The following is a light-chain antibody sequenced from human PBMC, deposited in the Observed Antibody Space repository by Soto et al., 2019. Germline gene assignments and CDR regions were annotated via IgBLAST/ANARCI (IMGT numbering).Light chain of an antibody. J-gene: IGLJ1*01. CDR2: DVG. CDR3: SSYTAFTTYV. V-gene: IGLV2-14*03. CDR1: NSDVGAYSY. Sequence: QSALTQPASVSGSPGQSITISCTGTNSDVGAYSYVSWYQQYPGKAPKLLIYDVGARPSGISDRFSGSKSGNTASLTISGLQAEDEADYYCSSYTAFTTYVFGSGTKVT.